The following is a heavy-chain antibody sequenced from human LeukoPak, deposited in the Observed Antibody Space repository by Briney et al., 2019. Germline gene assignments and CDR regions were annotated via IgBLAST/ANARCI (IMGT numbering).Heavy chain of an antibody. D-gene: IGHD3-9*01. CDR2: IYHSGST. Sequence: SETLSLTCAVSGGSISSNHWWSWVRQPPGKGLEWIGEIYHSGSTYYNPSLKSRVTISVDTSKNQFSLKLSSVTAADTAVYYCARDLRYFDWLPLYYFDYWGQGTLVTVSS. CDR3: ARDLRYFDWLPLYYFDY. J-gene: IGHJ4*02. V-gene: IGHV4-4*02. CDR1: GGSISSNHW.